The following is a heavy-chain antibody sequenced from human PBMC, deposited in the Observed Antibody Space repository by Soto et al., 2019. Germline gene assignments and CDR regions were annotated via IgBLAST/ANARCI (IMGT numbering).Heavy chain of an antibody. CDR2: IHHSGST. J-gene: IGHJ4*02. Sequence: QVQLQESGPGLVRPSGTVSLTCAVSGLSISSDNWWSWVRQPPGKGPEWSGEIHHSGSTNYNPSLKSRVTMSVVPSKDLFTLTLNSVTAADTAFYYCARDQGSHPGDWGQGTLVSVSS. CDR1: GLSISSDNW. V-gene: IGHV4-4*02. CDR3: ARDQGSHPGD. D-gene: IGHD6-13*01.